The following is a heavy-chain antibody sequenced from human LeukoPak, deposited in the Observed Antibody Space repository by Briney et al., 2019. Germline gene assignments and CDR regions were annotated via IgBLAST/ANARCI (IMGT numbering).Heavy chain of an antibody. CDR3: AKALTYAGRDWFDP. Sequence: GGSLRLSCAGSGFTFSSYAMTWVRQAPGKGLEWVSGISGSAADTYYADSVKGRFTISRDNAKNSLYLQMNSLRAEDTAVYYCAKALTYAGRDWFDPWGQGTLVTVSS. CDR2: ISGSAADT. J-gene: IGHJ5*02. CDR1: GFTFSSYA. D-gene: IGHD3-10*01. V-gene: IGHV3-23*01.